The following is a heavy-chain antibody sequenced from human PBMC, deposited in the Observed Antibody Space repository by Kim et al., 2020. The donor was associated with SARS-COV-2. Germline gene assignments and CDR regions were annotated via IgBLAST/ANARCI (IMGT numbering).Heavy chain of an antibody. J-gene: IGHJ6*02. CDR3: ASEYRSSWHYYGMDV. Sequence: GGSLRLSCAASGFTFSSYSMNWVRQAPGKGLEWVSSISSSSSYIYYADSVKGRFTISRDNAKNSLYLQMNSLRAEDTAVYYCASEYRSSWHYYGMDVWGQGTTVTVSS. CDR1: GFTFSSYS. V-gene: IGHV3-21*01. CDR2: ISSSSSYI. D-gene: IGHD6-13*01.